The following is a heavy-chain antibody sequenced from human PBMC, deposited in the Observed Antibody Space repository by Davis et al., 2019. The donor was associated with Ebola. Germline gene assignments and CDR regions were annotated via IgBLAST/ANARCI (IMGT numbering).Heavy chain of an antibody. V-gene: IGHV1-8*02. CDR3: ARTVGDIYYYGMDV. D-gene: IGHD3-16*01. Sequence: ASVKVSCKASGYTFTGYYMHWVRQAPGQGLEWMGWMNPNSGNTGYAQKFQGRVTMTRNTSISTAYMELSSLRSEDTAVYYCARTVGDIYYYGMDVWGQGTTVTVSS. J-gene: IGHJ6*02. CDR2: MNPNSGNT. CDR1: GYTFTGYY.